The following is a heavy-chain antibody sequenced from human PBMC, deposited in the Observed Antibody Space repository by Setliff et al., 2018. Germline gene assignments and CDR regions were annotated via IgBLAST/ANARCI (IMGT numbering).Heavy chain of an antibody. CDR2: IRYDGSNK. D-gene: IGHD3-22*01. CDR3: AKDLVRAGLLARYFDY. Sequence: GGSLRLSCAASGFTFSSYGMHWVRQAPGKGLEWVAFIRYDGSNKYYADSVKGRFTISRDNSKNTLYLQMNSLRAEDTAVYYCAKDLVRAGLLARYFDYWGQGTLVTVSS. CDR1: GFTFSSYG. V-gene: IGHV3-30*02. J-gene: IGHJ4*02.